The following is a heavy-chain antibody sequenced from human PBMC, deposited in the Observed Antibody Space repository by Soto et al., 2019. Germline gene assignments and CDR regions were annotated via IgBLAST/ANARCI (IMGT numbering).Heavy chain of an antibody. CDR1: CGSISGHY. J-gene: IGHJ4*02. V-gene: IGHV4-59*11. CDR2: IFYTGST. D-gene: IGHD6-19*01. CDR3: ARVGSSGWSPDY. Sequence: PSETLSLTCTVSCGSISGHYWIWIRQSPGKRLEWIGYIFYTGSTNYNPSLKSRVTLSVDTSKNQFSLRLSSVTAADTAVYYCARVGSSGWSPDYWGQGTLVTVSS.